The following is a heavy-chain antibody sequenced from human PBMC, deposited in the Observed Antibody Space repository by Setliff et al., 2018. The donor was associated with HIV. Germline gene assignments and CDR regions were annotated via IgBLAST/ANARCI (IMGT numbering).Heavy chain of an antibody. J-gene: IGHJ4*02. Sequence: ASVKVSCKASGHNFSSNEITWVRQAPGQGLEWMGWISAYSGNTNYAQKLQGRVTMTTDTSTNTASMELRRLRSNDTAVYYCVTSEPYNSSPFHWGQGTLVTVSS. CDR1: GHNFSSNE. CDR2: ISAYSGNT. D-gene: IGHD6-13*01. CDR3: VTSEPYNSSPFH. V-gene: IGHV1-18*01.